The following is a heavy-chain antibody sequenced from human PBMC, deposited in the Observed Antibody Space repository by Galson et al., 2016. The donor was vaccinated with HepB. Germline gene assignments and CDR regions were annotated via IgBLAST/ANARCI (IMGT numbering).Heavy chain of an antibody. Sequence: ATLSLTCGVSGGSISSNNWWTWVRQPPRKGLEWIGQIYHSGSTYYNPSLKSRVSISVDTSKNQFSLKLTFMTAADTAVYYCTRGQAPLDYWGQGTLVTVSS. CDR1: GGSISSNNW. CDR2: IYHSGST. J-gene: IGHJ4*02. CDR3: TRGQAPLDY. V-gene: IGHV4-4*02.